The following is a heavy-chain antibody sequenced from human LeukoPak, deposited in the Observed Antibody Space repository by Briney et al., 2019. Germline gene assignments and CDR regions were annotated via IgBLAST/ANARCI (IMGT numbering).Heavy chain of an antibody. Sequence: SETLSLTCTVSGGSISSYYWSWIRQPPGKGLEWIGYVSYSGTTNYNPSLKSRVTISLDTSKNQFSLKLGSVTAADTAIYYCARGVDTDVFDIWGHGTLVTVSS. CDR3: ARGVDTDVFDI. D-gene: IGHD5-18*01. J-gene: IGHJ3*02. CDR1: GGSISSYY. V-gene: IGHV4-59*01. CDR2: VSYSGTT.